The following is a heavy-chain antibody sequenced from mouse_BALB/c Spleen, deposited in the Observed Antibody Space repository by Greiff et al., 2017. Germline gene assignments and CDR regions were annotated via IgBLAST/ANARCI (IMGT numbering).Heavy chain of an antibody. J-gene: IGHJ1*01. CDR1: GFTFSSYA. CDR2: ISSGGSYT. V-gene: IGHV5-9-4*01. CDR3: AREWYGEEDMDV. D-gene: IGHD2-13*01. Sequence: EVHLVESGGGLVKPGGSLKLSCAASGFTFSSYAMSWVRQSPGKRLEWVAVISSGGSYTYYPDTVTGRFTISRDNAKDTLYMKMSSLRSADTDMYYCAREWYGEEDMDVWGEGTTVTVSS.